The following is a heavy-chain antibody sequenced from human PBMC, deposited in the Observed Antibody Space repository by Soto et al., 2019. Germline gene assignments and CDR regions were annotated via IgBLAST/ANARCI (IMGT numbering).Heavy chain of an antibody. D-gene: IGHD6-6*01. Sequence: PWGSLRLSCAASGFTFISYAISCVRHSPLKGLEWVSAISGSGGSTYYADSVKGRFTISRDNSKNTLYLQMNSLRAEDTAVYYCAKSTAPIAAYPFDYWGQGTLVTVSS. CDR3: AKSTAPIAAYPFDY. CDR2: ISGSGGST. CDR1: GFTFISYA. V-gene: IGHV3-23*01. J-gene: IGHJ4*02.